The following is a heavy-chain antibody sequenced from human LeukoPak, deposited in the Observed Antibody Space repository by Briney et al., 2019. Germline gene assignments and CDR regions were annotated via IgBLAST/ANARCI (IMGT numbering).Heavy chain of an antibody. Sequence: GASVKVSCKASGYTFTSYGISWVRQAPGQGLEWMGWISAYNGNTNYAQKLQGRVTTTTDTSTSTAYMELRSLRSDDTAVYYCARLKVEYSPRGVSSTVFDPWGQGTLVTVSS. V-gene: IGHV1-18*01. CDR3: ARLKVEYSPRGVSSTVFDP. CDR1: GYTFTSYG. CDR2: ISAYNGNT. J-gene: IGHJ5*02. D-gene: IGHD6-6*01.